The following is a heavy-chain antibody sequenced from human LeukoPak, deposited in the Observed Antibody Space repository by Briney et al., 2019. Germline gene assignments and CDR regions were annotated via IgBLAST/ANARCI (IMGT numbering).Heavy chain of an antibody. CDR2: INPNRGDK. CDR3: TRDLLGFATTPLSD. D-gene: IGHD4-17*01. J-gene: IGHJ4*02. Sequence: ASVTVSCKASGYTFTNYYMHWVRQAPGNGLEWMGWINPNRGDKNYAQKFQGRVTITSDTSISTAFMELTSLTSDDTAVYYCTRDLLGFATTPLSDWGQGTLVAVSS. CDR1: GYTFTNYY. V-gene: IGHV1-2*02.